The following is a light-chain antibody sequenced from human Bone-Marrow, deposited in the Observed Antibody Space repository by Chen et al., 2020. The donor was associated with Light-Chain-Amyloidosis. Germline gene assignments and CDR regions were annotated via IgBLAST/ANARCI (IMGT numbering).Light chain of an antibody. V-gene: IGLV3-21*02. CDR1: NIGSTS. Sequence: SYVLTQPSSVSVAPGLTATIACGGNNIGSTSVHWYQQTKGQAPLLVVYDDSDRPSGIPERLSGSNSGNTATLTISRVEAGDEADYYCQVWDRSSDRPVFGGGTKLTVL. J-gene: IGLJ3*02. CDR2: DDS. CDR3: QVWDRSSDRPV.